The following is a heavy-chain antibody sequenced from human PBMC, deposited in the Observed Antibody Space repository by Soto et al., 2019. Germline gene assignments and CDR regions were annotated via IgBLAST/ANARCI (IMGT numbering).Heavy chain of an antibody. Sequence: SVKVSCKASGGTFSSYAISWVRQAPGQGLEWMGGIIPIFGTANYAQKFQGRVTITADESTSTAYMELSSLRSEDAAVYYCARELSGSSGWYDYWGQGTLVTVSS. V-gene: IGHV1-69*13. D-gene: IGHD6-19*01. CDR2: IIPIFGTA. CDR1: GGTFSSYA. CDR3: ARELSGSSGWYDY. J-gene: IGHJ4*02.